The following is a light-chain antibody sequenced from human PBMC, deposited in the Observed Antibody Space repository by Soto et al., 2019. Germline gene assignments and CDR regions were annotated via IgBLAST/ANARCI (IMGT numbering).Light chain of an antibody. CDR3: QQYNNWPPDRT. Sequence: EIVMTQSPATLSVSPGERATLSCRASQSVGRNLAWYQQKPGQAPRLLIYGASTRATGIPARFSGSGSGTEFTLTISSLQYEDFAIYFCQQYNNWPPDRTFGQGTKVEIK. CDR2: GAS. J-gene: IGKJ1*01. CDR1: QSVGRN. V-gene: IGKV3-15*01.